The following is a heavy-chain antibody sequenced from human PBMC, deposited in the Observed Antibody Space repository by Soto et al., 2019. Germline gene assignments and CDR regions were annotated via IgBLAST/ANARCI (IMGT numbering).Heavy chain of an antibody. CDR2: IIPIFDIT. J-gene: IGHJ6*04. CDR1: GGTFRSYS. CDR3: ARPDEGGYSSNHHYYYALDV. D-gene: IGHD3-22*01. V-gene: IGHV1-69*01. Sequence: QVQLVQSGAEVKKPGSSVTVSCKASGGTFRSYSISWVRQAPGQGLEWMGGIIPIFDITNYAQKFQGRVTITADESTSTAYMELSSLGADDTAVYYCARPDEGGYSSNHHYYYALDVWGKGTTVTVTS.